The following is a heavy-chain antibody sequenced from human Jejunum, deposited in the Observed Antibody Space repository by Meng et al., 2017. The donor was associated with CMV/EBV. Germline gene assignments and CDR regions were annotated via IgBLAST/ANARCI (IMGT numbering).Heavy chain of an antibody. V-gene: IGHV5-51*01. J-gene: IGHJ4*02. Sequence: GSRYRCGIYWIAWVRQKPGKGLEYMGMNFPGDSDTRYSPSFEGQVTISADKSINTAYLQWSSLKASDTAMYYCARHMIRGVDFDSWGQGTLVTVSS. CDR3: ARHMIRGVDFDS. CDR1: RYRCGIYW. CDR2: NFPGDSDT. D-gene: IGHD3-10*01.